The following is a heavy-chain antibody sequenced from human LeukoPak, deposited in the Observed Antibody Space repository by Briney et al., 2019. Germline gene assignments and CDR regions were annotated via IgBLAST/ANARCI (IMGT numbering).Heavy chain of an antibody. J-gene: IGHJ4*02. Sequence: SVKVSCEASGGTFSSYAISWVRQAPGQGLEWMGGIIPIFGTANYAQKFQGRVTITADESTSTAYMELSSLRSEDTAVYYCARGGVTIFGVVAQIDYWGQGTLVTVSS. V-gene: IGHV1-69*01. CDR2: IIPIFGTA. CDR1: GGTFSSYA. D-gene: IGHD3-3*01. CDR3: ARGGVTIFGVVAQIDY.